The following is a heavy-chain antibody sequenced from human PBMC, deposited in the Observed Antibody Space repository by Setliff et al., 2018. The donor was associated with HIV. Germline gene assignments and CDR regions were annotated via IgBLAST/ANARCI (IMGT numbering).Heavy chain of an antibody. CDR1: GFQFTSFV. D-gene: IGHD1-7*01. Sequence: GGSLRLSCSASGFQFTSFVFHWVRQAPGKGLEWVAVISNDATQTYYADSVRGRFTISRDNTKTSLYLQMSSLRAEDTAVYYCARDYPGTTYWGQGTLVTVSS. CDR2: ISNDATQT. J-gene: IGHJ4*02. CDR3: ARDYPGTTY. V-gene: IGHV3-30*04.